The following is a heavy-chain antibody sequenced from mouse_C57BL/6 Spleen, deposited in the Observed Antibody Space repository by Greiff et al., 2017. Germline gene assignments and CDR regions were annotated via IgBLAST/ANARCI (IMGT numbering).Heavy chain of an antibody. D-gene: IGHD1-1*01. CDR2: IDPETGGT. J-gene: IGHJ2*01. CDR3: TRWAYGSSYDFDH. Sequence: QVQLQQSGAELVRPGASVTLSCKASGYTFTDYEMHWVKQTPVHGLEWIGAIDPETGGTAYNQKFKGKAILTADKSSSTAYMELRSLTSEDSAVYYCTRWAYGSSYDFDHWGQGTTLTVSS. CDR1: GYTFTDYE. V-gene: IGHV1-15*01.